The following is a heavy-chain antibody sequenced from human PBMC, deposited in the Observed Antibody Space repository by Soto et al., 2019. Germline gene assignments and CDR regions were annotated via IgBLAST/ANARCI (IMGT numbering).Heavy chain of an antibody. CDR1: GGSISSGGYY. Sequence: QVQLQESGPGLVKPSQTLSLTCTVSGGSISSGGYYWSWIRQHPGKGLEWIGYIYYSGSTYYNPSLKSRVXXSXDXXKNQFSLKLSSVTAADTAVYYCARGPTYSGVAFDIWGQGTMVTVSS. CDR3: ARGPTYSGVAFDI. V-gene: IGHV4-31*03. D-gene: IGHD1-26*01. J-gene: IGHJ3*02. CDR2: IYYSGST.